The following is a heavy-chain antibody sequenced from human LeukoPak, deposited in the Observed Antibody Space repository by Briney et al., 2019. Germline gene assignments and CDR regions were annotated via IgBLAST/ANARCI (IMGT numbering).Heavy chain of an antibody. CDR1: GFTFSDYY. V-gene: IGHV3-11*06. Sequence: VGSLRLSCAASGFTFSDYYMSWIRQAPGKGLEWLSYIYGSSTDTNYADSVKGRFTISRDNAKNSLYLQINSLRVEDTAFYYCARVISISSGFYAYWGQGTLVTVS. D-gene: IGHD3-22*01. J-gene: IGHJ4*02. CDR3: ARVISISSGFYAY. CDR2: IYGSSTDT.